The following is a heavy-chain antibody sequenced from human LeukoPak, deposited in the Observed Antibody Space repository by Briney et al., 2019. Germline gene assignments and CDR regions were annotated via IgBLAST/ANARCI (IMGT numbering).Heavy chain of an antibody. J-gene: IGHJ4*01. CDR1: GGSISNYH. Sequence: PSETLSLTCTVSGGSISNYHWSWIQQPPGKGLEWIGYIHYRGSTKYNPSLKSRVTISLDTSKNQFSLTLRSVTAADTAVYYCARDLLRSSYYYFDYWGHGSLVTVSS. CDR2: IHYRGST. CDR3: ARDLLRSSYYYFDY. V-gene: IGHV4-59*01. D-gene: IGHD2-15*01.